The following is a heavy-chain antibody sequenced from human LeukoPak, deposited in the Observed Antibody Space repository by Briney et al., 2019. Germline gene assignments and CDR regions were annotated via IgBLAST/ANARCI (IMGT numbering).Heavy chain of an antibody. CDR1: GYSFTSYW. V-gene: IGHV5-51*01. CDR2: IYPGDSDT. J-gene: IGHJ4*02. D-gene: IGHD3-22*01. Sequence: GESLKISCKGSGYSFTSYWIGWVRQMPGKGLEWMGIIYPGDSDTRYSPSFQGQVTISADKSISTAYLQWSGLKASDTAVYYCARHNAPYTSLVYYDSSGYPMDYWGQGTLVTVSS. CDR3: ARHNAPYTSLVYYDSSGYPMDY.